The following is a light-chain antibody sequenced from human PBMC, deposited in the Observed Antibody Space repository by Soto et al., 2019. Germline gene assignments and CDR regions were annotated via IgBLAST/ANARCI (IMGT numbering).Light chain of an antibody. CDR2: DVS. CDR3: CSYAGRYTSV. V-gene: IGLV2-11*01. J-gene: IGLJ1*01. CDR1: SSDVGGYNY. Sequence: QSVLTQPRSVSGSPGQSVTISCTGTSSDVGGYNYVSWYQQHPGKAPKLMVYDVSKRPSGVPDRLSGSKSGHTASLTISGLQAEDEADYYCCSYAGRYTSVFGTGTKVTVL.